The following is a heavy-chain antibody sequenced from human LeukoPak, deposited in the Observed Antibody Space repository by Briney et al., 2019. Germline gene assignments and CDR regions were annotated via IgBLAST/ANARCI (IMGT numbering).Heavy chain of an antibody. Sequence: GGSLRLSCAASGFTFSSYAMSWVRQAPGKGLEWVSAISGSGGSTYYADSVKGRFTISRDNAKNSLYLQMNSLRAEDTAVYYCASSTDPGYYYYYMDVWGKGTTVTVSS. V-gene: IGHV3-23*01. CDR3: ASSTDPGYYYYYMDV. D-gene: IGHD2-21*02. CDR2: ISGSGGST. J-gene: IGHJ6*03. CDR1: GFTFSSYA.